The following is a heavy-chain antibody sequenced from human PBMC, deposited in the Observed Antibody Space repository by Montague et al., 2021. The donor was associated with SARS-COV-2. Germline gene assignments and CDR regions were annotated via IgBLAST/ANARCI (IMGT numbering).Heavy chain of an antibody. V-gene: IGHV4-34*01. J-gene: IGHJ6*02. Sequence: SETLSLTCAVSGRPFTNYYCNWIRQPPGKGLEWIGEINHGGSHYNSSLKSRVTISVDTSKRQFSLTMTSMTAADTALYSCASAPVGGSWYAGMDVWGQGTMVTVSS. CDR2: INHGGS. CDR1: GRPFTNYY. D-gene: IGHD6-19*01. CDR3: ASAPVGGSWYAGMDV.